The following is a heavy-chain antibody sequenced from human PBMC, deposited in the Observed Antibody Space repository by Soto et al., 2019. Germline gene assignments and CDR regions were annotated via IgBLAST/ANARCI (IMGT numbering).Heavy chain of an antibody. Sequence: SETLSLTCAVYGVSFSGYYWSWIRQPPGKGLEWIGEINHSGSTNYNPSLKSRVTISVDTSKNQFSLKLSSVTAADTAVYYCARAQWLVLYYYGMDVWGQGTTVTVSS. CDR2: INHSGST. D-gene: IGHD6-19*01. CDR1: GVSFSGYY. V-gene: IGHV4-34*01. J-gene: IGHJ6*02. CDR3: ARAQWLVLYYYGMDV.